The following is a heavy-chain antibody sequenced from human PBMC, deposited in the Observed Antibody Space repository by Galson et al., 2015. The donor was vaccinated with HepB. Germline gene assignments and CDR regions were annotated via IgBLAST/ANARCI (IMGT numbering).Heavy chain of an antibody. CDR3: ARDNISKDSSGYRN. Sequence: CAISGDSVSSNSAAWNWIRQSPSRGLEWLGRTYYRSKWYNDYAVSVKSRITINPDTSKNQFSLQLNSVTPEDTAVYYCARDNISKDSSGYRNWGQGTLVTVPS. V-gene: IGHV6-1*01. CDR1: GDSVSSNSAA. J-gene: IGHJ4*02. D-gene: IGHD3-22*01. CDR2: TYYRSKWYN.